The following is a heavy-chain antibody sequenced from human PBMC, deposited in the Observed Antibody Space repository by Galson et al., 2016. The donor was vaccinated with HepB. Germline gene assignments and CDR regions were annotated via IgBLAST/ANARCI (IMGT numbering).Heavy chain of an antibody. D-gene: IGHD5-12*01. J-gene: IGHJ4*02. V-gene: IGHV3-30*03. CDR1: GFTFSRHL. CDR3: ARQQYHGYAPVDH. Sequence: SLRLSCAASGFTFSRHLIHWVRQAPGKGLEWVAVIGTDEKTQYHANSAKGRFSLSRDNSKNAVFLQMNSLKVEDTALYYCARQQYHGYAPVDHWGQGILVTVSS. CDR2: IGTDEKTQ.